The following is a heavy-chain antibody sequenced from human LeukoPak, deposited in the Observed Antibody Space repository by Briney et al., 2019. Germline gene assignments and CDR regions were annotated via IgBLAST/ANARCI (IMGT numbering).Heavy chain of an antibody. D-gene: IGHD3/OR15-3a*01. J-gene: IGHJ4*02. CDR2: IRFDGTKT. CDR1: GFNFSTNG. Sequence: GGSLRLSCEASGFNFSTNGMHWVRQAPGKGLEWVSFIRFDGTKTFYGDSVRGRFTISRDNSKNTLYLQLSSLRGDDRAVYYCAKDFYDFSCNYYYIPGYWGPGTLVTGS. V-gene: IGHV3-30*02. CDR3: AKDFYDFSCNYYYIPGY.